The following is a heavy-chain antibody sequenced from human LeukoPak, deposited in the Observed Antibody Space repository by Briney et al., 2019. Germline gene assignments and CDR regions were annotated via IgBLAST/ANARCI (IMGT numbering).Heavy chain of an antibody. CDR2: ISSSGSTR. D-gene: IGHD2-21*02. J-gene: IGHJ3*02. CDR3: ARTYWVVTGPAFDI. Sequence: GGSLRLSCAASGFTFSSYEMNWVRQAPGKGLEWVSYISSSGSTRYYADSVKGRFTISRDNAKNSLYLQMNSLRAEDTAVYYCARTYWVVTGPAFDIWGQGTMVTVTS. CDR1: GFTFSSYE. V-gene: IGHV3-48*03.